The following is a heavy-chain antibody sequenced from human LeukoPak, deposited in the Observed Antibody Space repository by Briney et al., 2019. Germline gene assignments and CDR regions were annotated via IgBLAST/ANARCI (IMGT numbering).Heavy chain of an antibody. CDR1: GFTFSSYS. CDR3: AREYYYDSSGYYYVPSSFDY. J-gene: IGHJ4*02. D-gene: IGHD3-22*01. Sequence: PGGSLRLSCAASGFTFSSYSMSWIRQAPGKGLEWVSYISSSGSTIYYADSVKGRFTISRDNAKNSLYLQMNSLRAEDTAVYYCAREYYYDSSGYYYVPSSFDYWGQGTLVTVSS. CDR2: ISSSGSTI. V-gene: IGHV3-48*04.